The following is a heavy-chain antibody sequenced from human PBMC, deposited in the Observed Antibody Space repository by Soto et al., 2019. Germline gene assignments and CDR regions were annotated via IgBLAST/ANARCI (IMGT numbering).Heavy chain of an antibody. V-gene: IGHV4-30-4*01. CDR2: IYYSGST. J-gene: IGHJ4*02. CDR1: GGSISSGDYY. D-gene: IGHD4-17*01. Sequence: SETLSLTCTVSGGSISSGDYYWSWIRQPPGKGLEWIGYIYYSGSTYYNPSLKSRVTISVDTSKNHFSLKLSSVTAADTAVYYCATFNGDYVSYWGQGTLVTVSS. CDR3: ATFNGDYVSY.